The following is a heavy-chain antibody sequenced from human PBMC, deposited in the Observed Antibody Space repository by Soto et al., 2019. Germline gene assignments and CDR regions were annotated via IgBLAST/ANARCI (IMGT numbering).Heavy chain of an antibody. V-gene: IGHV1-46*01. Sequence: QVQLVQSGAEVKKPGASVKVSCKASGYTFTSYYMHWVRQAPGQGLEWMGIINPSGGSTSYAQKFQGRVTMTRDTSTRTVYMELSSLRSEDTAVYYCARAGEPYYYDSSGYYYYWGQGTLVTVSS. J-gene: IGHJ4*02. CDR3: ARAGEPYYYDSSGYYYY. D-gene: IGHD3-22*01. CDR2: INPSGGST. CDR1: GYTFTSYY.